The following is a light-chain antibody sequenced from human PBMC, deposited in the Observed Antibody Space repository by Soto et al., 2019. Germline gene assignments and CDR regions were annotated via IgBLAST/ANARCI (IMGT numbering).Light chain of an antibody. V-gene: IGKV1-12*01. Sequence: DIQMTQSPSSVSASVGDRVTITCRASQAISSWLDWYQQKPGRAPKLLIYSTSSLQNGAPSRFTGRGSGTDFSLTITSLQPDDTAIYYCQEGRSVSRTFGGGNKVEIK. J-gene: IGKJ4*01. CDR2: STS. CDR3: QEGRSVSRT. CDR1: QAISSW.